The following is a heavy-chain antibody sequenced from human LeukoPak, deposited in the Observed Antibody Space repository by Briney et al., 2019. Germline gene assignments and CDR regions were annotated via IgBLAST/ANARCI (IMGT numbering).Heavy chain of an antibody. J-gene: IGHJ3*02. CDR1: GGSISSYY. CDR3: ARGVVITGAFDI. D-gene: IGHD3-3*01. Sequence: SETLSLTCTVSGGSISSYYWSWLRQPPGKGLEYIGYTHYSGATNYNPSLKSRVTISVDTSKNQFSLKLSSVTAADTAVYYCARGVVITGAFDIWGQGTMVTVSS. V-gene: IGHV4-59*12. CDR2: THYSGAT.